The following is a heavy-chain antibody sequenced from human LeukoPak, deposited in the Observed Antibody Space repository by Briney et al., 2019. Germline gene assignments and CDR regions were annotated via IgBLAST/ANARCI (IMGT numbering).Heavy chain of an antibody. CDR3: ARGGRGTTGTKARAFDI. CDR2: INHSGST. D-gene: IGHD1-1*01. CDR1: GGSFSGYY. Sequence: PSETLSLTCALYGGSFSGYYWSWIRQPPGKGLEWIGEINHSGSTNYNPSLRSRVTISVDTSKNQFSLKLSSVTAADTAVYYCARGGRGTTGTKARAFDIWGQGTMVTVSS. V-gene: IGHV4-34*01. J-gene: IGHJ3*02.